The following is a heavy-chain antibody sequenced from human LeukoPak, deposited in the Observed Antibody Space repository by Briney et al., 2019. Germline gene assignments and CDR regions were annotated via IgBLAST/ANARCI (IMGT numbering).Heavy chain of an antibody. CDR2: INPNSGAT. V-gene: IGHV1-2*02. Sequence: ASVKVSCKASGGTFSSYAISWVRQAPGQGLEWMGWINPNSGATNYAQKFQGRVTMTRDTPISTAYMELSRLRSDDTAVYYCARAHLIAAAGYNWFDPWGQGTLVTVSS. D-gene: IGHD6-13*01. J-gene: IGHJ5*02. CDR3: ARAHLIAAAGYNWFDP. CDR1: GGTFSSYA.